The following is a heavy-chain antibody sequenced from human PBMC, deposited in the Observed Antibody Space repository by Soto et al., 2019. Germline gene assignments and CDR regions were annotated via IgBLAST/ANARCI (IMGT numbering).Heavy chain of an antibody. CDR1: GGSINSGDYY. D-gene: IGHD3-10*01. Sequence: PSETLSLTCTVSGGSINSGDYYWTWVRQPPGKGLEWTGNIFHSGSTYYAPSLQSRVTISLDTSKNHFSLKLSSVTPADTAVYYCARDRYYGSGTYYNFYSGMDVWGQGTTVTVSS. J-gene: IGHJ6*02. CDR3: ARDRYYGSGTYYNFYSGMDV. CDR2: IFHSGST. V-gene: IGHV4-30-4*01.